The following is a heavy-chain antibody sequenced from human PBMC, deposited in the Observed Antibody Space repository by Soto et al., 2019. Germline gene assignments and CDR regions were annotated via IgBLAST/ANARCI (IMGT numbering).Heavy chain of an antibody. CDR1: GFTFSNYA. Sequence: EVQLLESGGDLVQPGGSLRLSCEASGFTFSNYAMSWVRQAPGKGLEGVTGISASGGTTYYVDSVKGRFTISRDNSKNTLYLQMKDLIAEDSAVYYCAKDRGFGAGHGMDVWGQGTTVTVSS. J-gene: IGHJ6*02. D-gene: IGHD3-10*01. CDR3: AKDRGFGAGHGMDV. V-gene: IGHV3-23*01. CDR2: ISASGGTT.